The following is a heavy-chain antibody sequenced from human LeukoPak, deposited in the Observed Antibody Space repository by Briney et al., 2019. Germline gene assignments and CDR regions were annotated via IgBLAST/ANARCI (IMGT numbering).Heavy chain of an antibody. CDR3: TRSVGGYFAEVYFDY. J-gene: IGHJ4*02. D-gene: IGHD3-22*01. CDR2: FRSKAYRGTT. Sequence: SGGSRRLSCTASVFTLGDYAMSWARHAPGKGREGVGFFRSKAYRGTTEYATSVKCRFTISTDDSKSIAYLQMNSLKTEDTAVYYCTRSVGGYFAEVYFDYWGQGTLVTVSS. V-gene: IGHV3-49*04. CDR1: VFTLGDYA.